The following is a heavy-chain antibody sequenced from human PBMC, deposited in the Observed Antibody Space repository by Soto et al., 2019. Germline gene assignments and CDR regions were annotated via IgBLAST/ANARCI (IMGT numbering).Heavy chain of an antibody. CDR3: ARIQGTIFGVVKGMDV. V-gene: IGHV4-59*12. CDR2: ICNSGTT. CDR1: GGSIRSYC. J-gene: IGHJ6*02. D-gene: IGHD3-3*01. Sequence: SETLSLTCTVSGGSIRSYCWTWIRQPPGEGLEWIGGICNSGTTNYNPSLKSRVTISVDTSKNQFSLRLSSVTAADTAVYYCARIQGTIFGVVKGMDVWGQGTTVTVSS.